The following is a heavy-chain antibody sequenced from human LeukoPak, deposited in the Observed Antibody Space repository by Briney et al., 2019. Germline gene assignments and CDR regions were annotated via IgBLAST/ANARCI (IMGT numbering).Heavy chain of an antibody. V-gene: IGHV4-4*07. CDR3: ARDSGTTGEVKFDP. CDR1: GGSISSYY. D-gene: IGHD3-10*01. Sequence: AETLSLTCTVSGGSISSYYLSWIRQLAGKGLEWIGRIYSSGTNYNPSLKSRVTMSADTSRNQVSLTLSSVTAADTAVYYSARDSGTTGEVKFDPWGQGTLVTVSS. J-gene: IGHJ5*02. CDR2: IYSSGT.